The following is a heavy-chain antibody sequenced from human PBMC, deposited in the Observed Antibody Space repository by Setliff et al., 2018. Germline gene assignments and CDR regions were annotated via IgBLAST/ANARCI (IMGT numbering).Heavy chain of an antibody. Sequence: GESRKISCKASGYSFSDYWIGWVRQMPGKGLEWMGIVGPGKSDIRYSPSFAGQVTISADKSISTAYLQWSSLTASDTAMYYCARLLDNSGYYHRSFYYYMDVWGKGTAVTVSS. CDR1: GYSFSDYW. D-gene: IGHD3-22*01. V-gene: IGHV5-51*01. CDR2: VGPGKSDI. J-gene: IGHJ6*03. CDR3: ARLLDNSGYYHRSFYYYMDV.